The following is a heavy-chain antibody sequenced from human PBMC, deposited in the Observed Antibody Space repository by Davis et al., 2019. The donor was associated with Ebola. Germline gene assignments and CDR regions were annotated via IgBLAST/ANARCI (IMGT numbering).Heavy chain of an antibody. V-gene: IGHV3-23*01. D-gene: IGHD6-6*01. CDR1: GFIFSTYV. CDR3: AKDYSSSSRWDYYYYGMDV. CDR2: GTSADT. J-gene: IGHJ6*02. Sequence: GGSLRLSCSASGFIFSTYVMSWVRQAPGKGLEWVSTYGTSADTYYADSVKGRFTISRDNSKNTLYLQMNSLRTEDTAVYYCAKDYSSSSRWDYYYYGMDVWGQGTTVTVSS.